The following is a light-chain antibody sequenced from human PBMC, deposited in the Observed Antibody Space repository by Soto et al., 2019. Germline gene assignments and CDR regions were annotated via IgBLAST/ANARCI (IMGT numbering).Light chain of an antibody. Sequence: QSALTQPASVSGSPGQSITISCTGTSSDVGGYNYVSWYQQHPGTAPKLMIYDVSNRPSGVSNRFSGSKSGNTAALTISGLQAEDEADYYCRSYTSSSVVFGGGTKVTVL. CDR1: SSDVGGYNY. V-gene: IGLV2-14*01. J-gene: IGLJ2*01. CDR2: DVS. CDR3: RSYTSSSVV.